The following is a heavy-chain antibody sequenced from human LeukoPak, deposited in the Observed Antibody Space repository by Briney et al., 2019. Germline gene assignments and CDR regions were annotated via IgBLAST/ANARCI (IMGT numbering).Heavy chain of an antibody. V-gene: IGHV3-11*01. CDR1: GFTFSDYN. J-gene: IGHJ6*03. D-gene: IGHD2-15*01. Sequence: GGSLRLSCAASGFTFSDYNMRWLRQAPGKGLEWVSSISRSGSTKYYADSVKGRFTISRDNAKNSLFLQMNSLRAEDTAVYYCSRVLRYCSGGNCYSGGLGYMDVWGKGTTVTISS. CDR3: SRVLRYCSGGNCYSGGLGYMDV. CDR2: ISRSGSTK.